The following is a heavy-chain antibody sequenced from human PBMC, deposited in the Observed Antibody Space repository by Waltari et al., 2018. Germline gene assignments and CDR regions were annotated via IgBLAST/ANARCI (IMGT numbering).Heavy chain of an antibody. Sequence: QVHVVESGGGVVQPGGSLRLSCAAAGFTLGTHGRHWVRQAPGKGLEWVAVIQYDGSIKNYADSVKGRFTISRENSKNTLYLEMKSLRAEDTAVYYCAREYSRICFHALDGWGQGTAVTVSS. CDR1: GFTLGTHG. CDR3: AREYSRICFHALDG. CDR2: IQYDGSIK. D-gene: IGHD6-13*01. V-gene: IGHV3-33*05. J-gene: IGHJ6*02.